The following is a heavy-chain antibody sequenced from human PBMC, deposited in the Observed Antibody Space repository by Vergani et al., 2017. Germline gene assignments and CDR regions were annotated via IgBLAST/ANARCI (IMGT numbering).Heavy chain of an antibody. Sequence: EVQLLESGGGLVQPGGSLRLSCAASGFTFSSYAMSWVRQAPGKGLEWVSAISGSGGSTYYADSVKGRFTISRDNSKNTLYLQMNSLRDEDTAVYYCAKDRLQYCSGGSCYVNWFDPWGQGTLVTVSS. V-gene: IGHV3-23*01. CDR1: GFTFSSYA. D-gene: IGHD2-15*01. CDR3: AKDRLQYCSGGSCYVNWFDP. CDR2: ISGSGGST. J-gene: IGHJ5*02.